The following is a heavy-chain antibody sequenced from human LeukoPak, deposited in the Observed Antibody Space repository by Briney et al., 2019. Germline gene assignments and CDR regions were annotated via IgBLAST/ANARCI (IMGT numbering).Heavy chain of an antibody. CDR3: VRGGIQVSGIDAFDI. J-gene: IGHJ3*02. CDR2: IGIADDT. D-gene: IGHD5/OR15-5a*01. Sequence: PGGSLRLSCAASGFTFRNYDMHWDRQFPGRGLEWVSAIGIADDTHYPDSVKGRFTISRENAKNSLYLQMNSLRDGDTAVYYCVRGGIQVSGIDAFDIWGQGTMVTVSS. V-gene: IGHV3-13*01. CDR1: GFTFRNYD.